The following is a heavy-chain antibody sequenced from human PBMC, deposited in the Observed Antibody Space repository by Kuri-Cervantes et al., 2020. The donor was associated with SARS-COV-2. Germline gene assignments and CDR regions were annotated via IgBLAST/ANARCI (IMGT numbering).Heavy chain of an antibody. D-gene: IGHD4-17*01. CDR3: AKDGHDYDDLAFDPADS. Sequence: GESLKISCAASGFTFSSYAMHWVRQAPGKGLEWVAVIPYDGSNKYYADSVKGRFTISRDNSKNTLYLQMNSLRPEDTALYYCAKDGHDYDDLAFDPADSWGQGTLVTVSS. V-gene: IGHV3-30-3*02. J-gene: IGHJ4*02. CDR1: GFTFSSYA. CDR2: IPYDGSNK.